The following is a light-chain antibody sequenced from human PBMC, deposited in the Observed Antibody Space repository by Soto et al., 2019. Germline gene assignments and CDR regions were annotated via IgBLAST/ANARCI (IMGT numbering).Light chain of an antibody. CDR2: EVS. Sequence: QSALTQPASVSGSPGQSITISCTGTSSDVGGYNYVSWYQQHPGKAPKLMIYEVSYRPSGVSNRFSGSQSGNTASLTISGLQPEDEADYYCSSYTSSSNLYVFGTGTQLTVL. CDR3: SSYTSSSNLYV. J-gene: IGLJ1*01. CDR1: SSDVGGYNY. V-gene: IGLV2-14*01.